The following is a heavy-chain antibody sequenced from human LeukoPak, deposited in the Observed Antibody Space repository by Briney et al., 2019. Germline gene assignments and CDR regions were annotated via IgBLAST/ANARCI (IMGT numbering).Heavy chain of an antibody. CDR3: AGRHDSGLR. CDR2: IYYSGNT. V-gene: IGHV4-31*03. D-gene: IGHD4-17*01. CDR1: GGSISSGGYY. J-gene: IGHJ4*02. Sequence: PSETLSLTCTVSGGSISSGGYYWSWIRQLPGKGLEWIGYIYYSGNTYYNPSLMSRVTISVDTSENQFSLRLSSVTAADTAVYYCAGRHDSGLRWGQGTLVTVSS.